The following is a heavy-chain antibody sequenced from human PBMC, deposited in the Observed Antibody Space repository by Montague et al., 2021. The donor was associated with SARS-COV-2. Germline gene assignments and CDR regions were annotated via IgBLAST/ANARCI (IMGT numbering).Heavy chain of an antibody. D-gene: IGHD4-23*01. J-gene: IGHJ6*02. Sequence: SQRVSCAASGFSFDEYAMHWVRQAPGKGLEWVSGISWNSNKIGYAESVKGRFTASRDNAKNAVYLQMNSLRAEDTALYFCARPFYGGVGTNFFYYYAMDVWGQGTTVTVSS. CDR1: GFSFDEYA. V-gene: IGHV3-9*01. CDR3: ARPFYGGVGTNFFYYYAMDV. CDR2: ISWNSNKI.